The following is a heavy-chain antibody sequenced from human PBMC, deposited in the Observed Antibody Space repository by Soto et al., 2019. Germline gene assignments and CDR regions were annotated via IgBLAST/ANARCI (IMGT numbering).Heavy chain of an antibody. CDR1: GFTFSDYA. CDR3: ARIKGSTVTKNLVDY. D-gene: IGHD4-17*01. V-gene: IGHV3-23*01. CDR2: ISGSGGIT. Sequence: GGSLRLSCAASGFTFSDYAMSWVRQAPGKGLEWVSAISGSGGITYYADSVKGRFAISRGNSKNTLYLQVSSLRAEDTAVYYCARIKGSTVTKNLVDYWGQGTLVTVSS. J-gene: IGHJ4*02.